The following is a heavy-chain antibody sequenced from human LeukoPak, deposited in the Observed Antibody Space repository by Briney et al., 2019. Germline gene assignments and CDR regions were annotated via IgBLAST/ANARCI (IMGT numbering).Heavy chain of an antibody. CDR2: IYHSGST. V-gene: IGHV4-30-2*01. J-gene: IGHJ4*02. Sequence: PSETLSLTCTVSGGSISSGGYYWSWIRQPPGKGLEWIGYIYHSGSTYYNPSLKSRVTISVDRSKNQFSLKLTSVTAADTAMYYCARESRILLERLSIDYWGQGTLVTVSS. CDR1: GGSISSGGYY. D-gene: IGHD1-1*01. CDR3: ARESRILLERLSIDY.